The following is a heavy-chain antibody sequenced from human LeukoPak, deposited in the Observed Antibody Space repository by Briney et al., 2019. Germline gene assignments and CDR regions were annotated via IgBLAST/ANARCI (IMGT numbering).Heavy chain of an antibody. CDR2: IYYSGST. D-gene: IGHD1-7*01. CDR1: GGSISSGDYY. V-gene: IGHV4-30-4*01. J-gene: IGHJ4*02. CDR3: ARANWNFIDY. Sequence: SETLSLTCAVSGGSISSGDYYWSWIRQPPGKGLEWIGYIYYSGSTYYNPSLKSRVTISVDTSKNQFSLKLSSVTAADTAVYYCARANWNFIDYWGQGTLVTVSS.